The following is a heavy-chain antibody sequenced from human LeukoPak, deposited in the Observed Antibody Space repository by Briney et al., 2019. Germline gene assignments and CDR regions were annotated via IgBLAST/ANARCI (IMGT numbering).Heavy chain of an antibody. CDR3: ARAGWAPDY. V-gene: IGHV4-38-2*02. CDR2: IYYSGST. Sequence: SETLSLTCSVSGYSISSGPYWGWIRQPPGKGLEWIGSIYYSGSTYYNPTLKSRVTISVDTSKNQFSLKLSSVTAADTAVYYCARAGWAPDYWGQGTLVTVSS. CDR1: GYSISSGPY. J-gene: IGHJ4*02. D-gene: IGHD1-26*01.